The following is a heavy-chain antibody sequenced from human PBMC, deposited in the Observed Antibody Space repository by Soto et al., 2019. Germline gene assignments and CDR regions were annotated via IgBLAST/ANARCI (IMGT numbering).Heavy chain of an antibody. V-gene: IGHV1-46*01. Sequence: QVQLVHSGGAVKKPGASVKVSCKASGYTFIHYYIHWVRQAPGQGLEWMAIINPNGGSTNYAQKFRGRVTVTSDTSTTTVSMELNSLGSDDTAVYFCARSLLQGDFWGQGTLVTVSS. CDR3: ARSLLQGDF. CDR2: INPNGGST. J-gene: IGHJ4*02. D-gene: IGHD2-21*01. CDR1: GYTFIHYY.